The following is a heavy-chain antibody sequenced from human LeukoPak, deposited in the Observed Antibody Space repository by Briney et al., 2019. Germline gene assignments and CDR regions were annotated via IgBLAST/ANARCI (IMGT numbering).Heavy chain of an antibody. CDR3: ASGMYYYDSSGYPLFDY. CDR1: GGSISSSSYY. Sequence: SETLSLTCTVSGGSISSSSYYWGWIRQPPGKGLEWIGSIYSSGSTYYNPSLKSRVTISVDTSKNQFSLKLSSVTAADTAVYYCASGMYYYDSSGYPLFDYWGQGTLVTVSS. D-gene: IGHD3-22*01. CDR2: IYSSGST. V-gene: IGHV4-39*07. J-gene: IGHJ4*02.